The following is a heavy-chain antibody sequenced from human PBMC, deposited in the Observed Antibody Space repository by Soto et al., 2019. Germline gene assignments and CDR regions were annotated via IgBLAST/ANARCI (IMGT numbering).Heavy chain of an antibody. CDR1: GLTVSSYA. CDR3: AKGWMDA. CDR2: LYASDST. V-gene: IGHV3-53*01. Sequence: EVQLVESGGGLIQPGGSLRLSCAVSGLTVSSYAMSWVRQAPGEGLEWVSVLYASDSTHYADSVKGRFTISRDNSKNTLFLQMNSLRAEDTSVYYCAKGWMDAWGQGTTVTVS. J-gene: IGHJ6*02.